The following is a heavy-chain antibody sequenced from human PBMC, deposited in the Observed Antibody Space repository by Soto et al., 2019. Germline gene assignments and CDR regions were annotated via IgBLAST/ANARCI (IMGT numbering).Heavy chain of an antibody. CDR1: GFSLDHYA. D-gene: IGHD2-15*01. J-gene: IGHJ4*02. V-gene: IGHV3-9*01. Sequence: DVHLVESGGGLAQPGRSLRLSCVASGFSLDHYAMHLVRQAPGKGLEWVSGISWDSGVIDYADSVSGRFTISRDNAKNSVYLQMTSLKAEDTALSDCGKDNVGVYCSGGSCYFDYWCQGSLVTVSA. CDR3: GKDNVGVYCSGGSCYFDY. CDR2: ISWDSGVI.